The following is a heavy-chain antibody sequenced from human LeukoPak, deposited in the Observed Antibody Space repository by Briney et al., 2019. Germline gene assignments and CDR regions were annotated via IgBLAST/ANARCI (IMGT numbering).Heavy chain of an antibody. D-gene: IGHD3-10*01. J-gene: IGHJ5*01. CDR3: ARNGFGELKNWFDS. V-gene: IGHV1-69*13. CDR1: VYTFTSYG. Sequence: GASVKVSCEASVYTFTSYGISCVRQAPGQGLEWMGGIIPIFGSANYAQKFQGRVTITADESTSTAYMELSSLTAEDTAGYYCARNGFGELKNWFDSWGQGTLVTVSS. CDR2: IIPIFGSA.